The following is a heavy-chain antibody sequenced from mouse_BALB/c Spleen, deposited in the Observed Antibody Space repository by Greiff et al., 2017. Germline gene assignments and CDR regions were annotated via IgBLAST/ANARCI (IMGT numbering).Heavy chain of an antibody. CDR3: ARESGNFFDY. Sequence: EVQLVESGGGLVQPGGSLRLSCATSGFTFTDYYMSWVRQPPGKALEWLGFIRNKANGYTTEYSASVKGRFTISRDNSQSILYLQMNTLRAEDSATYYCARESGNFFDYWGQGTTLTVSS. J-gene: IGHJ2*01. V-gene: IGHV7-3*02. CDR2: IRNKANGYTT. CDR1: GFTFTDYY. D-gene: IGHD2-1*01.